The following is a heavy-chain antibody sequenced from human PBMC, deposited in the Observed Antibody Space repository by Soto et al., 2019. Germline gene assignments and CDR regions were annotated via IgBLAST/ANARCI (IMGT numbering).Heavy chain of an antibody. J-gene: IGHJ4*02. Sequence: TLSLTCAVYGGSFSGYYWSWIRQPPGKGLEWIGEINHSGSTNYNPSLKSRVTISVDTSKNQFSLKLSSVTAADTAVYYWARGHRSMDVDIVATTRYFDYWGQGTLVNVSS. D-gene: IGHD5-12*01. CDR3: ARGHRSMDVDIVATTRYFDY. CDR2: INHSGST. V-gene: IGHV4-34*01. CDR1: GGSFSGYY.